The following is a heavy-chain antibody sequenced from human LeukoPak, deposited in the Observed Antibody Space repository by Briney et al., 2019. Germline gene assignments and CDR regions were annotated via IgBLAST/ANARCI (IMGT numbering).Heavy chain of an antibody. CDR3: AKDRGTIFGVVYYFDY. CDR2: ISGSGGST. V-gene: IGHV3-23*01. D-gene: IGHD3-3*01. CDR1: GFTFSSYA. Sequence: GGSLRLSCAASGFTFSSYAMSWVRQAPGKGLEWVSAISGSGGSTYYADSVKGRFIISRDNSKNTLYLQMNSLRAEDTAVYYCAKDRGTIFGVVYYFDYWGQGTLVTVSS. J-gene: IGHJ4*02.